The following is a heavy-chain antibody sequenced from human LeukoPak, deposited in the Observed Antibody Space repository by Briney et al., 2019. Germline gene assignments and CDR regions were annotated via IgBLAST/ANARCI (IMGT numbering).Heavy chain of an antibody. V-gene: IGHV4-59*01. D-gene: IGHD3-16*01. CDR3: AKAPPGESDYASGFYGVDV. Sequence: SETLSLTCTVSGGSISTYYWTWIRQPPGKGLEWIGFSHYAESSNYNPSLKSRVTISVDTSTNQFSLKLNSVTAACTAIYYCAKAPPGESDYASGFYGVDVWGQGTTVTVSS. J-gene: IGHJ6*02. CDR1: GGSISTYY. CDR2: SHYAESS.